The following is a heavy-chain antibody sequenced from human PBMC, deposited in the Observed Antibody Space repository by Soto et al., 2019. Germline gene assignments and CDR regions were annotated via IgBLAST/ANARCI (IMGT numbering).Heavy chain of an antibody. J-gene: IGHJ6*02. CDR3: ARDRRDGYNYWYYGMDV. V-gene: IGHV1-18*04. CDR1: GYTFTSYG. Sequence: ASVKVSCKASGYTFTSYGISWVRQAPGQGLEWMGWISAYNGNTNYAQKLQGRVTMTTDTSTSTAYMELRSLRSDDTAVCYCARDRRDGYNYWYYGMDVWGQGTTVTVSS. CDR2: ISAYNGNT. D-gene: IGHD5-12*01.